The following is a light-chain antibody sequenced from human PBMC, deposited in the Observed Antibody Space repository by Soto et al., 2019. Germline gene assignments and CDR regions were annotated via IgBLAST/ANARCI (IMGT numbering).Light chain of an antibody. CDR1: QSISSY. CDR2: AAS. Sequence: DIQMTQSPSSLSTSVGDRVTITCRASQSISSYLNWYQQKPGKAPKLLIYAASSLQSGVPSRFSGSGSVTDFTLTISSLQPEDFATYYCQQSYRTLLFSFGPGTKVDIK. J-gene: IGKJ3*01. V-gene: IGKV1-39*01. CDR3: QQSYRTLLFS.